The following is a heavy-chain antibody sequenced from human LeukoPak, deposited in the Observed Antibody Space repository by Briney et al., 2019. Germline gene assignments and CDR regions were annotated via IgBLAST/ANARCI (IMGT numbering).Heavy chain of an antibody. V-gene: IGHV1-69*06. CDR2: IIPMFGTT. CDR1: GDTFSNFA. Sequence: SVNVSCKVSGDTFSNFALSWVRQAHGQGPEWVGRIIPMFGTTNYAQKFQGRVTITADKSTSTAYMELSSLRSEDTAVYYCARDLLGDSPFDYWGQGTLVTVSS. CDR3: ARDLLGDSPFDY. D-gene: IGHD3-16*01. J-gene: IGHJ4*02.